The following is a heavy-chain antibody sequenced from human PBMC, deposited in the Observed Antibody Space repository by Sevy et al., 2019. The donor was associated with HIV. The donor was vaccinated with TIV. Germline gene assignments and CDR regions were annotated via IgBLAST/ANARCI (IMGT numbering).Heavy chain of an antibody. CDR3: ARGLAAEGDIVVGAAGYDWFDP. J-gene: IGHJ5*02. CDR2: INHSGST. Sequence: SETLSLTCAVYGGSFSGYYWSWIRQPPGKGLEWIGEINHSGSTNYNPSLKSRVTISVDTSKNQFSLKLSSVTAADTAVYYCARGLAAEGDIVVGAAGYDWFDPWGQGTLVTVSS. V-gene: IGHV4-34*01. D-gene: IGHD2-2*01. CDR1: GGSFSGYY.